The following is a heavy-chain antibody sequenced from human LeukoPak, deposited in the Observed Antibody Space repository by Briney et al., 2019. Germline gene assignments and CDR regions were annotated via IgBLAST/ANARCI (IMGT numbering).Heavy chain of an antibody. D-gene: IGHD3-9*01. J-gene: IGHJ4*02. V-gene: IGHV3-48*03. Sequence: PGGSLRLSCAASGFTFSSYEMNWVRQAPGKGLEWVSYISSSGSTIYYADSVKGRFTISRDNAKNSLYLQMNSLRAEDTAVYYCARGSLRYKNYFDYWGQGTLVTVSS. CDR3: ARGSLRYKNYFDY. CDR1: GFTFSSYE. CDR2: ISSSGSTI.